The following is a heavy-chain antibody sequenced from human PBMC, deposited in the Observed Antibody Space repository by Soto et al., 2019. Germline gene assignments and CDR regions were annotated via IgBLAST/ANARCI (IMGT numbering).Heavy chain of an antibody. V-gene: IGHV1-46*01. CDR3: ARSLSRLYNMDV. D-gene: IGHD1-1*01. CDR2: INPSGGST. Sequence: GASVKVSCKASGYTFTSYSMHWVRQAPGQGLEWMGIINPSGGSTSYAQKFQGRVTMTRDTSTSIVYMELSSLRSEDTAMYYCARSLSRLYNMDVWGQGTTVTVSS. J-gene: IGHJ6*02. CDR1: GYTFTSYS.